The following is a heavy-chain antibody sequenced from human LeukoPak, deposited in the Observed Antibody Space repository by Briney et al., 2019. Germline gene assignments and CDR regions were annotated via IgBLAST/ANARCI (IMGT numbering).Heavy chain of an antibody. Sequence: ASVKVSCKASGYSFKNYGMTWVRQAPGQGLEWMGWVNSDTGSTVSAQAFQGRVALTTDTSTNTIHMELRSLTSDDTAVYFCARDDSCSGEKGVSLGGFDVWGQGTTVIVSS. D-gene: IGHD3-16*01. V-gene: IGHV1-18*01. CDR2: VNSDTGST. CDR1: GYSFKNYG. CDR3: ARDDSCSGEKGVSLGGFDV. J-gene: IGHJ3*01.